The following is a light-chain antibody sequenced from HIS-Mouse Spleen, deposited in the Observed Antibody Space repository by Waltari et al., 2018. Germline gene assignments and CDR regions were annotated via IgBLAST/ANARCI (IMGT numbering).Light chain of an antibody. V-gene: IGLV2-23*03. CDR3: CSYAGSSTFWV. CDR1: SSDVGRYNL. J-gene: IGLJ3*02. CDR2: EGS. Sequence: QSALTQPASVSGSPGQSITISCTGTSSDVGRYNLVSWYQQHPGKAPKLMLYEGSKRPSGVSNRVSGSKSGNTASLTISGLQAEDEADYYCCSYAGSSTFWVFGGGTKLTVL.